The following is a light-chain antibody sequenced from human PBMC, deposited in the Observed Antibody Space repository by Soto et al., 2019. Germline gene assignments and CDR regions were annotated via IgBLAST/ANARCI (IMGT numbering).Light chain of an antibody. CDR2: NAS. CDR3: QQRYNWPLT. J-gene: IGKJ4*01. V-gene: IGKV3-11*01. Sequence: EIVLTQSPATLSLSPGEGATLSCRASQTVSNFLAWYQQKPGQAPRLLIYNASKRATGIPARFSGSGSGTDFTLTISRLEPEDFAVYYCQQRYNWPLTFGGGAKVEIK. CDR1: QTVSNF.